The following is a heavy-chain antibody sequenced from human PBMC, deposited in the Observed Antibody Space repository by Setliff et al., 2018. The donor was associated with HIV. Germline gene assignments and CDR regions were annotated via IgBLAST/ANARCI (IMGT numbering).Heavy chain of an antibody. CDR2: INPNSGGT. Sequence: ASVKVSCKASGYTFTSYKMHWVRQAPGQGLEWMGWINPNSGGTNYAQKFQGRVTMTRDTSISTAYMELSSLRYDDTAVYSCARGGDDSGPGTWTFDYWGQGALVTVSS. V-gene: IGHV1-2*02. CDR3: ARGGDDSGPGTWTFDY. CDR1: GYTFTSYK. J-gene: IGHJ4*02. D-gene: IGHD3-10*01.